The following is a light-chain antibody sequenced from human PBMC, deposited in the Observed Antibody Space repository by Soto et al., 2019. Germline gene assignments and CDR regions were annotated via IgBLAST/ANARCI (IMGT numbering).Light chain of an antibody. CDR2: DVS. Sequence: QSALTQPRSVSGSPGQTVTISCTGTSSDVGGYNYVSWYQQHPGKVPKLMIYDVSERPSGVPDRFSGSKSGNTASLTISGLQAEDEADYYCCSYAGSYTVVFGGGTKLTVL. CDR3: CSYAGSYTVV. CDR1: SSDVGGYNY. V-gene: IGLV2-11*01. J-gene: IGLJ3*02.